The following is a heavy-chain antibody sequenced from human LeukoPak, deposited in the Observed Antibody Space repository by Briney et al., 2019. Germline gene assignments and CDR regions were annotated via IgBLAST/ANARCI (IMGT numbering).Heavy chain of an antibody. CDR1: GGTFSSYA. J-gene: IGHJ4*02. CDR3: ARVHDYGDHFDY. Sequence: ASVKVSCKASGGTFSSYAISWVRQAPRQGLEWMGGIIPIFGTANYAQKFQGRVTITTDESTSTAYMELSRLRSDDTAVYYCARVHDYGDHFDYWGQGTLVTVSS. D-gene: IGHD4-17*01. V-gene: IGHV1-69*05. CDR2: IIPIFGTA.